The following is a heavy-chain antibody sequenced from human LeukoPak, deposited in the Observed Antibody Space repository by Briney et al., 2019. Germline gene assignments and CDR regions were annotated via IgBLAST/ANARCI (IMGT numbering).Heavy chain of an antibody. CDR1: GGSFSGYY. Sequence: SETLSLTCAVYGGSFSGYYWSWIRQPPGKGLEWIGEINHSGSTNYNPSLKSRVTISVDTSKNQFSLKLSSVTAADTAVYYCARDKNDFWSGYYGWYFDLWGRGTLVTVSS. V-gene: IGHV4-34*01. J-gene: IGHJ2*01. D-gene: IGHD3-3*01. CDR3: ARDKNDFWSGYYGWYFDL. CDR2: INHSGST.